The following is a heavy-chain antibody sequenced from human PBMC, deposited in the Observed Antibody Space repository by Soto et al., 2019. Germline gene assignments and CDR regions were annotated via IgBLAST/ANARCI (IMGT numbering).Heavy chain of an antibody. D-gene: IGHD6-19*01. CDR1: GGSISTNTW. CDR2: IYHIGNT. J-gene: IGHJ2*01. CDR3: SRGHRGWSYEWYFDP. Sequence: QVQLQESGPGLVKPSGTLSLTCAVSGGSISTNTWWTWVRQPPGKGLEWIGEIYHIGNTNFNPSRKSLVSMSVDKSKNQFSLNLSSVTAADTAVYYCSRGHRGWSYEWYFDPWGRGTLVIVSS. V-gene: IGHV4-4*02.